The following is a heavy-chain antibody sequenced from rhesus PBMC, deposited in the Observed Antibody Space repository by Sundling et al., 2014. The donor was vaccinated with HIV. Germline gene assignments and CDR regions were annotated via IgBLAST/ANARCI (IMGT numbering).Heavy chain of an antibody. Sequence: QVQLQESGPVVVKPSETLSLTCAVSAASISGGYFCAWIRQPPGKGLEWIGDIYGSGSGTNYNPSLKSRVTLSVDTSKNQLSLKLSSVTAADTAVYYCARGGRYNWNYDGLDSWGQGVVVTVSS. CDR3: ARGGRYNWNYDGLDS. V-gene: IGHV4-106*01. J-gene: IGHJ6*01. D-gene: IGHD1-26*01. CDR2: IYGSGSGT. CDR1: AASISGGYF.